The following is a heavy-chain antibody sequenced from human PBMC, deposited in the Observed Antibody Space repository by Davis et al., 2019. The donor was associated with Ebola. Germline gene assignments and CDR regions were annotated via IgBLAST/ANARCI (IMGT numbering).Heavy chain of an antibody. Sequence: MPSETLSLTCTVSGDSISSYYWTWIRQPPGKGLEWIGYIYYSGSTNYNPSLKSRVTISVDTSKNQFSLKLSSVAAADTAVYYCATLPEYRYDRDYWGQGTLVTVSS. CDR1: GDSISSYY. CDR3: ATLPEYRYDRDY. J-gene: IGHJ4*02. CDR2: IYYSGST. V-gene: IGHV4-59*01. D-gene: IGHD5-18*01.